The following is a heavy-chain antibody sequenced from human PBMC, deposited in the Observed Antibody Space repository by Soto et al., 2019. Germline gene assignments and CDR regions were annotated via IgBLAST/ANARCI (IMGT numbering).Heavy chain of an antibody. J-gene: IGHJ4*02. D-gene: IGHD6-19*01. CDR1: GFTFSSYA. CDR3: ARDLRYSSGRQDY. Sequence: PGGPLRLSCAASGFTFSSYAMHWVRQAPGKGLEWVAVISYDGSNKYYADSVKGRFTISRDNSKNTLYLQMNSLRAEDTAVYYCARDLRYSSGRQDYWGQGTLVTVSS. CDR2: ISYDGSNK. V-gene: IGHV3-30-3*01.